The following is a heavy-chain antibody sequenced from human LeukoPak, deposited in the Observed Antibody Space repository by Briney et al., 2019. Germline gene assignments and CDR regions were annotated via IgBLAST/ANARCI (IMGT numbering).Heavy chain of an antibody. D-gene: IGHD3-3*01. V-gene: IGHV3-23*01. Sequence: GGSLRLSCAASGFTFSSYAMSWVRQAPGKGLEWVSAIRGSGGSTYYADSVKGRFTISRDNSKNTLYLQMNSLRAEDTAVYYCAKDPQRTYYDFSSGYYNWFDPWGQGTLVTVSS. CDR3: AKDPQRTYYDFSSGYYNWFDP. CDR1: GFTFSSYA. J-gene: IGHJ5*02. CDR2: IRGSGGST.